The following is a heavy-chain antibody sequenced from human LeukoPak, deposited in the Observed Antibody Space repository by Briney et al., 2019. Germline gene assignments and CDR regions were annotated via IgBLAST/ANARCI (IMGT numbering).Heavy chain of an antibody. CDR1: GFTFSSYT. J-gene: IGHJ5*01. Sequence: GGSLRLSCAASGFTFSSYTMNWARQAPGKGLEWVSSISSSSSYLYYADSLKGRFTISRDNAKNSLHLQMNSLRAEDTAVYYCARVLYSSGWYEGYDSWGQGTLVTVSS. CDR3: ARVLYSSGWYEGYDS. V-gene: IGHV3-21*01. CDR2: ISSSSSYL. D-gene: IGHD6-19*01.